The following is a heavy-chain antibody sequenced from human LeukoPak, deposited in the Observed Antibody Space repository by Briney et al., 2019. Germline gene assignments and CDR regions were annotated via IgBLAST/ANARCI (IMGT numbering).Heavy chain of an antibody. CDR3: ARGLWFDP. CDR1: GGSFSGYY. J-gene: IGHJ5*02. CDR2: INHSGST. V-gene: IGHV4-34*01. Sequence: MPSETLSLTCAVYGGSFSGYYWSWIRQPPGKGLEWIGEINHSGSTNYNPSLKSRVTISVDTSKNQFSLKLSSVTAADTAVYYCARGLWFDPWGQGTLVTVSS.